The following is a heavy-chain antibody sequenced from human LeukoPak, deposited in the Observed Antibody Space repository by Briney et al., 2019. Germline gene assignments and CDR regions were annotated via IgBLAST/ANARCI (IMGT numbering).Heavy chain of an antibody. Sequence: SETLTLTCTVSGYSISSGYYWGWIRQPPGKGLEWIGSIYYSGSTYYNPSLKSRVTISVDTSKNQFSLKLSSVTAADTAVYYCTIFGVVNYYYYMDVWGKGTTVTVSS. V-gene: IGHV4-38-2*02. CDR3: TIFGVVNYYYYMDV. CDR1: GYSISSGYY. CDR2: IYYSGST. J-gene: IGHJ6*03. D-gene: IGHD3-3*01.